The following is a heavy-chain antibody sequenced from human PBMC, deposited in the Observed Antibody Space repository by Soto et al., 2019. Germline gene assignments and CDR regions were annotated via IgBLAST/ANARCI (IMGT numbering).Heavy chain of an antibody. CDR1: GGTFSSDS. CDR3: ATPLQQLAYFDY. J-gene: IGHJ4*02. Sequence: QVQLGQSGAEVKKPGSSVKVSCKASGGTFSSDSISWVRQAPGQGLEWVGRIIPLRGITKYAQKIQGRVAITADKSTITVYMALSSLRSDDTAVYYCATPLQQLAYFDYWGQGTLVTVSS. D-gene: IGHD6-13*01. V-gene: IGHV1-69*02. CDR2: IIPLRGIT.